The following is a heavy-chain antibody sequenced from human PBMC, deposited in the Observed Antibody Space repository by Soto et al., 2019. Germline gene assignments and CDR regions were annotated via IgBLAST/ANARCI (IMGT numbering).Heavy chain of an antibody. CDR2: IYYSGST. V-gene: IGHV4-39*01. J-gene: IGHJ4*02. D-gene: IGHD3-3*01. CDR3: ARQSYDFWSGYYSRYFDY. CDR1: GGSISSSSYY. Sequence: SETLSLTCTVSGGSISSSSYYWGWIRQPPGKGLEWIGSIYYSGSTYYNPSLKSRVTISVDTSKNQFSLKLSSVTAADTAVYYCARQSYDFWSGYYSRYFDYWGQGTLVTVSS.